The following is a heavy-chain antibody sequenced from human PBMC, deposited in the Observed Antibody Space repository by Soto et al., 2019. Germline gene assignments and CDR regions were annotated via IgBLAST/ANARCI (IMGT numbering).Heavy chain of an antibody. J-gene: IGHJ3*02. CDR2: INQAGSEK. CDR1: GFTLRNNL. D-gene: IGHD3-22*01. CDR3: ARQGDMTYYASSGLFDI. V-gene: IGHV3-7*05. Sequence: GGSLRLSCAASGFTLRNNLMSWVRQAPGKRLEWVANINQAGSEKHYVDSVEGRFTISRDIAENSLYLQMNNLRAEDTAVYYCARQGDMTYYASSGLFDIWGQGTMVTVSS.